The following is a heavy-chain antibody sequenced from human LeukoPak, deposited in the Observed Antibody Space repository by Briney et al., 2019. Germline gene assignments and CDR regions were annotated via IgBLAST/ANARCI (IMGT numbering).Heavy chain of an antibody. CDR1: GGSISSYY. V-gene: IGHV4-59*01. CDR2: IDYSGST. Sequence: SSETLSLTCSVSGGSISSYYWSWIRQPPGKGQEWIGYIDYSGSTNYNPSLKSRIIISVDTSKSQFSLKLTSVTAADTAVYYCARDSRRELLHAFDIWGQGTMVTVSA. CDR3: ARDSRRELLHAFDI. D-gene: IGHD3-10*01. J-gene: IGHJ3*02.